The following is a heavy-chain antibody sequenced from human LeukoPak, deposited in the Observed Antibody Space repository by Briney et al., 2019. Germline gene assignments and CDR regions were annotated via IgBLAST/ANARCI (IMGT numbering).Heavy chain of an antibody. J-gene: IGHJ4*02. CDR2: INPNSGGT. Sequence: ASVKVSCKASGYTFTGYYMHWVRQAPGQGLEWMGWINPNSGGTNYAQKFQGRVTMTTDTSITGGYMELTNLKSDDTAVYYCAWGLVGAKRSFDFWGQGTLVTVSS. V-gene: IGHV1-2*02. CDR1: GYTFTGYY. CDR3: AWGLVGAKRSFDF. D-gene: IGHD1-26*01.